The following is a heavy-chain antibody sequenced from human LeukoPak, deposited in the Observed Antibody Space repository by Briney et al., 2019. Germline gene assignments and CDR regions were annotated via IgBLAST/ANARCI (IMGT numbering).Heavy chain of an antibody. V-gene: IGHV3-30*04. CDR2: ISYDGSNK. Sequence: GRSLRLSCAASGFTFSSYAMHWVRQAPGKGLEWVAVISYDGSNKYYADSVKGRFTISRDNSKNTLYLQMNSLRVEDTAVYYCARDAEYFDYWGQGTLVTVSS. J-gene: IGHJ4*02. CDR3: ARDAEYFDY. CDR1: GFTFSSYA.